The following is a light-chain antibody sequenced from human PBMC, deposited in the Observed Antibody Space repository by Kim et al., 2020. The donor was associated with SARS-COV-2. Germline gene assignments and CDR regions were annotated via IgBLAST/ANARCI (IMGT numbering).Light chain of an antibody. CDR2: GAS. CDR3: QQYSGSSYT. J-gene: IGKJ2*01. V-gene: IGKV3-20*01. Sequence: IVLTQSPGTLSLSPGQRATLSCRASQSVNSNYLGWYQQKPGQAPRLLIYGASRRAPGIPDRFSGSGSETDFTLTISRLEPEDFAVYYCQQYSGSSYTFGLGAKLEI. CDR1: QSVNSNY.